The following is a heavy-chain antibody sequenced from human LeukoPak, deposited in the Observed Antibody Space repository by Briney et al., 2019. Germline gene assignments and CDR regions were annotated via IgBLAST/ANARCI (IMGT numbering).Heavy chain of an antibody. J-gene: IGHJ4*02. CDR1: GGSISGYY. Sequence: SETLSLTCSVSGGSISGYYWTWIRQPAGKGLEWIGRVYTSGSTHYNPSLKTRLTMSVDTSKNQFSLKLSSVTAADTAVYYCARVGVGATTVDYWGQGTLVTVSS. CDR3: ARVGVGATTVDY. D-gene: IGHD1-26*01. CDR2: VYTSGST. V-gene: IGHV4-4*07.